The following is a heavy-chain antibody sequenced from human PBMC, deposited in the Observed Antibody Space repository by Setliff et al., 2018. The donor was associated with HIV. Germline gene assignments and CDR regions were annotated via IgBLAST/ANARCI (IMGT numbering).Heavy chain of an antibody. J-gene: IGHJ4*02. D-gene: IGHD3-22*01. Sequence: GGSLRLSCAVSGFTVSSNYISWVRQAPGKWLEWVSVIYSGGSVYYADSVKGRFTISRDNSKNTLYLQMNSLRAEDTAVYYCAKDRRVSTMIVVVSRLDDYWGQGTLVTVSS. CDR2: IYSGGSV. CDR1: GFTVSSNY. CDR3: AKDRRVSTMIVVVSRLDDY. V-gene: IGHV3-53*01.